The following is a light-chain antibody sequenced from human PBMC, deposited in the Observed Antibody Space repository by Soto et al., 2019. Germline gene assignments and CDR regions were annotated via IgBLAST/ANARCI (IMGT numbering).Light chain of an antibody. CDR1: SSNIGRNT. CDR3: AAWDDSLNGVV. V-gene: IGLV1-44*01. CDR2: SNN. Sequence: QSVLTQPPSASGTPGQRVTISCSGSSSNIGRNTVNWYQQLPGTAPQLLIYSNNQRPSGVPDRFSASKSGSSASLAISGLQSEDEADYYCAAWDDSLNGVVFGGGTKLTVL. J-gene: IGLJ2*01.